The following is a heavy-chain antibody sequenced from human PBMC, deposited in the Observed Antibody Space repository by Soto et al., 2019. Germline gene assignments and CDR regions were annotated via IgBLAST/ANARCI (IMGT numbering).Heavy chain of an antibody. V-gene: IGHV3-7*01. CDR3: ARASGYGGGASVNHYLDF. J-gene: IGHJ4*01. CDR1: GLTFSFYW. D-gene: IGHD1-26*01. CDR2: IKPHASEK. Sequence: PGGSLRLSCAASGLTFSFYWMSWVRQAPGKGLECLGPIKPHASEKEYADCAKGRFTISKDKAKPELYLHMDSLRDEDTALYSCARASGYGGGASVNHYLDFWGRGRLFAVSS.